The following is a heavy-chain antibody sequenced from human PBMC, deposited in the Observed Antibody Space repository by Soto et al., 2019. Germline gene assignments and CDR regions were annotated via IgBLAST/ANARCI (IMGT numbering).Heavy chain of an antibody. CDR2: IYHSGST. D-gene: IGHD3-3*01. Sequence: SETLSLTCAVSSGSISSSNWWSWVRQPPGKGLEWIGEIYHSGSTNYNPSLKSRVTISVDKSKNQFSLKLSSVTAADTAVYYCVICYDPSWNNWFDFWGQGILVTVSS. V-gene: IGHV4-4*02. CDR1: SGSISSSNW. CDR3: VICYDPSWNNWFDF. J-gene: IGHJ5*01.